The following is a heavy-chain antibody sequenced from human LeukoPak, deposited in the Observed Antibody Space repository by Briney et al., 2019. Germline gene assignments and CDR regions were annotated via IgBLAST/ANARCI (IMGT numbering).Heavy chain of an antibody. CDR2: INPNSGGT. J-gene: IGHJ4*02. Sequence: ASAKVSCKASGYTFTGYYMHWVRQAPGQGLEWMGWINPNSGGTNYAQKFQGRVTMTRDTSISTAYMELSRPRSDDTAVYYCTARPFYYFDYWGQGTLVTVSS. CDR1: GYTFTGYY. CDR3: TARPFYYFDY. V-gene: IGHV1-2*02. D-gene: IGHD2-21*02.